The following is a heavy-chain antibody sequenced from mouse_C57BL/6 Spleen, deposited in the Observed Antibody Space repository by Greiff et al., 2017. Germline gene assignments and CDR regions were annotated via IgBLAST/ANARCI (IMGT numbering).Heavy chain of an antibody. CDR1: GYTFTSYW. D-gene: IGHD2-1*01. Sequence: VQLQQSGAELVRPGSSVKLSCKASGYTFTSYWMHWVKQRPIQGLEWIGNIDPSDSETHYNQKFKDKATLTVDKSSSTAYMQLSSLTSEDSAVYYCAREGEYGTPFAYWGQCALVPVSA. V-gene: IGHV1-52*01. J-gene: IGHJ3*01. CDR3: AREGEYGTPFAY. CDR2: IDPSDSET.